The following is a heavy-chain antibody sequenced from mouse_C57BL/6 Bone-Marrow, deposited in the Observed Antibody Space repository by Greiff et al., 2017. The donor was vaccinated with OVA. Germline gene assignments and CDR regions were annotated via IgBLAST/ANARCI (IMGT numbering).Heavy chain of an antibody. Sequence: QVQLKESGPGLVQPSQSLSITCTVSGFSLTSYGVHWVRQSPGKGLEWLGVIWSGGSTDYNAAFISRLSISKDNSKSQVFFKMNSLQADDTATYYCARNWDTRVYFDYWGQGTTLTVSS. J-gene: IGHJ2*01. CDR1: GFSLTSYG. CDR2: IWSGGST. D-gene: IGHD4-1*01. V-gene: IGHV2-2*01. CDR3: ARNWDTRVYFDY.